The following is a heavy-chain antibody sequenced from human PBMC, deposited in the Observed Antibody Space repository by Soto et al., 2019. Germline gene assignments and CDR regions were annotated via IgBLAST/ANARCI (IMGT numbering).Heavy chain of an antibody. Sequence: ASVKVSCKASGYTFTSYGISWVRQAPGQGLEWMGWISAYNGNTNYAQKLQGRVTMTTDTSTSTAYMELRILRSDDTAVYYCATDTSYCRGGSCSNKFDPGGQGTRVTVST. CDR3: ATDTSYCRGGSCSNKFDP. D-gene: IGHD2-15*01. V-gene: IGHV1-18*01. J-gene: IGHJ5*02. CDR2: ISAYNGNT. CDR1: GYTFTSYG.